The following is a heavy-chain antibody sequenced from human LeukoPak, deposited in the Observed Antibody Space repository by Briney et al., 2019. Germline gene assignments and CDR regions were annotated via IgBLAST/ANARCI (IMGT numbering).Heavy chain of an antibody. CDR1: GFTFSSYW. CDR2: INSDRSST. D-gene: IGHD3-3*01. CDR3: ASSPTYYDFWSGSPGRDY. Sequence: QAGGSLRLSCAASGFTFSSYWMHWVRQAPGKGLVWVSRINSDRSSTSYADSVKGRFTISRDNAKNTLYLQMNSLRAEDTAVYYCASSPTYYDFWSGSPGRDYWGQGTLVTVSS. V-gene: IGHV3-74*01. J-gene: IGHJ4*02.